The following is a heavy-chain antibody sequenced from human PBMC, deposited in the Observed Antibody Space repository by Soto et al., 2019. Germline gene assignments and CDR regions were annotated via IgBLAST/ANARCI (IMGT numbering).Heavy chain of an antibody. Sequence: EVQVLETGGGLVQPGGSLRLSCVASGFTFNNFVMNWVRQAPGKGLEWVAIIGGIGQYAYYADSVNGRFTFSRDNYKNTVYLEMNSLRAEDTAIYFCAKGGTSHIYGIDVWGPGTTVTVS. CDR3: AKGGTSHIYGIDV. CDR1: GFTFNNFV. D-gene: IGHD2-2*01. V-gene: IGHV3-23*01. CDR2: IGGIGQYA. J-gene: IGHJ6*02.